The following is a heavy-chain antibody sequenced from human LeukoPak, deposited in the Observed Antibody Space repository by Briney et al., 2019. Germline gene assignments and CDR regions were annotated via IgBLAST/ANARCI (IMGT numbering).Heavy chain of an antibody. CDR3: AKEKDIVVVVASYYMDV. CDR1: GFTFSSYG. CDR2: IRYDGSNK. V-gene: IGHV3-30*02. D-gene: IGHD2-15*01. J-gene: IGHJ6*03. Sequence: GGSLRLSCAASGFTFSSYGMHWVRQAPGKGLEWVAFIRYDGSNKYYADSVKGRFTISRDNSKNTLYLQMNSLRAEDTAVYYCAKEKDIVVVVASYYMDVWGKGTTVTVSS.